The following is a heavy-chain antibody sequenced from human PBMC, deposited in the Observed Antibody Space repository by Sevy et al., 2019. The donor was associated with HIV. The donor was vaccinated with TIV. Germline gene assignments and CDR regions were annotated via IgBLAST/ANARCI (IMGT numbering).Heavy chain of an antibody. CDR2: INPSGGST. CDR1: GYTFTSYY. D-gene: IGHD2-2*01. CDR3: ARERVVVVPAAIYYGMDV. Sequence: APVKVSCKASGYTFTSYYMHWVRQAPGQGLEWMGIINPSGGSTSYAQKFQGRVTMTRDTSTSTVYMELSSLRSEDTAVYYCARERVVVVPAAIYYGMDVWGQGTMVTVSS. J-gene: IGHJ6*02. V-gene: IGHV1-46*01.